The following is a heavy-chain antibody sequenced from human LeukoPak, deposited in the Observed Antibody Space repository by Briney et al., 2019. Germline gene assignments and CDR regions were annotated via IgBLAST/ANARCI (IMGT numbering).Heavy chain of an antibody. J-gene: IGHJ4*02. CDR3: ARAGARGGLR. CDR1: GGTFSSYA. CDR2: INPSGGST. D-gene: IGHD3-10*01. V-gene: IGHV1-46*01. Sequence: ASVKVSCKASGGTFSSYAISWVRQAPGQGLEWMGIINPSGGSTSYAQKFQGRVTMTRDMSTSTVYMEPSSLRSEDTAVYYCARAGARGGLRWGQGTLVTVSS.